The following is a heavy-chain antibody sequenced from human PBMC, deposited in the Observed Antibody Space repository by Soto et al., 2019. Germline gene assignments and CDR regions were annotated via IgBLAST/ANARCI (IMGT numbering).Heavy chain of an antibody. J-gene: IGHJ4*02. CDR2: IWYDGSNK. CDR3: ARDAHNYYASSGYYYGYFDY. Sequence: PGGSLRLSCGASGCTFNNYGMHWVRQAQGKGLEWVAVIWYDGSNKYYADSVKGRFTISRDNSKNTLYLQMNSLRAEDTAMYYCARDAHNYYASSGYYYGYFDYWGQGTLVTVSS. V-gene: IGHV3-33*01. D-gene: IGHD3-22*01. CDR1: GCTFNNYG.